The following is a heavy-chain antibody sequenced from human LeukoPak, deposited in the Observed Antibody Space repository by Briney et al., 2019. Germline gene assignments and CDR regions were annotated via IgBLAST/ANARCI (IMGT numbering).Heavy chain of an antibody. CDR3: AKDRGIAPRFVFDY. J-gene: IGHJ4*02. V-gene: IGHV3-23*01. Sequence: GGSLRLSCATSGFSFSSYPMSWVRQAPGKGLEWVSTISNSGGSTYYADSVKGRFTISRDNSKNTVYLQMNSLRAEDTAVYYCAKDRGIAPRFVFDYWGQGTLVTVSS. CDR1: GFSFSSYP. D-gene: IGHD3-3*01. CDR2: ISNSGGST.